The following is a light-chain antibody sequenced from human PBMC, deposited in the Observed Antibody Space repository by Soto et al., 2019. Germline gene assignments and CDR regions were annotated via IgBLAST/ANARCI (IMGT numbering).Light chain of an antibody. V-gene: IGKV3-15*01. J-gene: IGKJ4*01. CDR1: QSVSSN. CDR3: QQYNNWPLT. CDR2: GAS. Sequence: EIVMTQSPATLSVSPGERATLSCRASQSVSSNLAWYQQKPGQAPRLIIYGASTRATGIPARLSGSGSGTEFTLTISSLQSEDFAVYYCQQYNNWPLTFGGGTKVDSK.